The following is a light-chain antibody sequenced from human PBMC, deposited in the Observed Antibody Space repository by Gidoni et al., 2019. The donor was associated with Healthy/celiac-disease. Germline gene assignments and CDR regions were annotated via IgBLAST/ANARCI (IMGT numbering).Light chain of an antibody. CDR2: AAS. V-gene: IGKV1-39*01. J-gene: IGKJ4*01. CDR1: QSISSY. Sequence: DIQMTQSPSSLSASVGDRVTITCRASQSISSYLNWYQQKPGKAPKLLIYAASSLQSGVPSRFSGSGSGTDVTLTISSLQPEDFATYYCQQRYSTPITFGGGTKVEIK. CDR3: QQRYSTPIT.